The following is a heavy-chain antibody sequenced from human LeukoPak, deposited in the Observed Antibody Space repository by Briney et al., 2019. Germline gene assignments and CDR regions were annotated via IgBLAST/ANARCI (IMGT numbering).Heavy chain of an antibody. V-gene: IGHV3-30-3*01. Sequence: GGSLRLSCAATGFTFSNHAIHWGRDAPGKGREGVAFISDDGSRQHYAHSVKSRFTISRDNCPKTLNLQMNSLRAEDTAVYYCVKDRTGTYTLDYWGQGTLVTVSS. CDR2: ISDDGSRQ. CDR3: VKDRTGTYTLDY. D-gene: IGHD3-10*01. CDR1: GFTFSNHA. J-gene: IGHJ4*02.